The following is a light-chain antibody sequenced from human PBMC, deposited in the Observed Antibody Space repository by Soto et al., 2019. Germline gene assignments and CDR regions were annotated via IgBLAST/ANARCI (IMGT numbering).Light chain of an antibody. J-gene: IGKJ5*01. CDR1: QSISTS. CDR3: QQYYDWPIT. CDR2: GAS. V-gene: IGKV3-15*01. Sequence: EIVMTQSPATLSVSPGERATLSCRASQSISTSLAWYHQKPGQAPRLLIYGASTRATGIPARFSGSGSGTEFTLTISSLQSEDFAVYYCQQYYDWPITFGQGRRLE.